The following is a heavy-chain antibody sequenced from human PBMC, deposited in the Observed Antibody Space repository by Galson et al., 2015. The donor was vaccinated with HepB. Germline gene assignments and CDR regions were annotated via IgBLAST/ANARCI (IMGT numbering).Heavy chain of an antibody. J-gene: IGHJ6*02. Sequence: SLRLSCAASGFTFSSYSMNWVRQAPGKGLEWVSSISSSSSYIYYADSVKGRFTISRDNAKNSLYLQMNSLRAEDTAVYYCARDRAAFYYYYGMDVWGQGTTVTVS. CDR2: ISSSSSYI. V-gene: IGHV3-21*01. CDR3: ARDRAAFYYYYGMDV. D-gene: IGHD6-13*01. CDR1: GFTFSSYS.